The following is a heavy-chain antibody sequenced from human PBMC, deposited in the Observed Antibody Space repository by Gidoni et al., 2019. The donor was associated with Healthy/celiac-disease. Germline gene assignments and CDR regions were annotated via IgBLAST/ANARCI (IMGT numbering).Heavy chain of an antibody. V-gene: IGHV3-11*01. CDR3: ARDPGGPALLVDV. J-gene: IGHJ6*02. D-gene: IGHD2-2*01. Sequence: SSSGSTIYYADSVKGRFTISRDNAKNSLYLQMNSLRAEDTAVYYCARDPGGPALLVDVWGQGTTVTVSS. CDR2: SSSGSTI.